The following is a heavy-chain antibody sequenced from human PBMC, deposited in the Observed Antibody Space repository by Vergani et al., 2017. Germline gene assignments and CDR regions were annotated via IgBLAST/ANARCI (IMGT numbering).Heavy chain of an antibody. D-gene: IGHD3-3*01. CDR2: IKQDGSEK. CDR3: ARERRRLWFLEWLSSPYYFDY. V-gene: IGHV3-7*03. Sequence: EVQLVESGGGLVQPGGSLRLSCAASGFTFSSYWMSWVRQAPGKGLEWVANIKQDGSEKYYVDSVKGRFTISRDNAKNSLYLQMNSLRAEDTAVYYCARERRRLWFLEWLSSPYYFDYWGQGTLVTVSS. CDR1: GFTFSSYW. J-gene: IGHJ4*02.